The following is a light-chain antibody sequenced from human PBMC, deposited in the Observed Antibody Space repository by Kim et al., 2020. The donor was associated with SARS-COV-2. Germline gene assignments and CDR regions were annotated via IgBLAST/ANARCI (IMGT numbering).Light chain of an antibody. CDR3: QQYNDWPWT. J-gene: IGKJ1*01. CDR1: HRSSAN. CDR2: GAS. V-gene: IGKV3-15*01. Sequence: CPGERAARSVRASHRSSANWAWYQHRPGRAPRLLLYGASTGATEVPSRFSGGGSGTDFTLTISSLQSEDFGLYYCQQYNDWPWTFGQGTKVEVK.